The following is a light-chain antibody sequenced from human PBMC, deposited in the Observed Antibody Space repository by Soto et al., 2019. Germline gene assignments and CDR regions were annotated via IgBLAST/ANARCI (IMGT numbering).Light chain of an antibody. V-gene: IGLV2-14*01. CDR2: EVS. CDR3: SSYTSSSTSNYV. J-gene: IGLJ1*01. Sequence: QSALTQPASVSGSPGQSITISCTGTSSDVGGYNYVSWYQQHPGKAPKLMIYEVSNRPSGVSNRFSGSKSGNTAPLTISGLQAEDEADYYCSSYTSSSTSNYVFGTGTKVTVL. CDR1: SSDVGGYNY.